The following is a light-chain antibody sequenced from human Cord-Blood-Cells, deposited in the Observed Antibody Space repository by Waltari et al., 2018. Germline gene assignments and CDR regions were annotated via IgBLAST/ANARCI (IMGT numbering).Light chain of an antibody. J-gene: IGLJ3*02. CDR3: AAWDDSMNGLV. CDR2: SNN. CDR1: SSNIGSNT. Sequence: QSVLTQPPSASGTPGQRVTISCSGSSSNIGSNTVNWYQQLPGTAPKLLIYSNNQRPAGGPARFSGSKSGTSASLAISGLQSEDEADYYCAAWDDSMNGLVFGGGTKLTVL. V-gene: IGLV1-44*01.